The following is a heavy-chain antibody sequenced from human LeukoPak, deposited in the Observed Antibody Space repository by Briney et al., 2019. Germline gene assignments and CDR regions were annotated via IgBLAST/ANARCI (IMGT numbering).Heavy chain of an antibody. CDR2: INPTNGNT. V-gene: IGHV1-18*01. CDR3: ARDGYFDY. J-gene: IGHJ4*02. CDR1: GYTFTYS. Sequence: ASVTVSCKGSGYTFTYSVGWVRQAPGQGLEWMGWINPTNGNTNYAQKLQGRVTMTTDTSTSTAYMELRSLRSDDTAVYYCARDGYFDYWGQGTLVTVSS.